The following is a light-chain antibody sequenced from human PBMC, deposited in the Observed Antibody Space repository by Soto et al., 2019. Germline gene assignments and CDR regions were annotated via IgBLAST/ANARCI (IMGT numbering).Light chain of an antibody. J-gene: IGKJ2*01. CDR1: QSILYSSNNKNL. V-gene: IGKV4-1*01. Sequence: DIVMTQSPEYLAVALGERATINCRSSQSILYSSNNKNLIAWYQQKPGQPPKLLIYWASTRQSGVPDRFSGSGYGRDFTLTISSLQAEDVAVYYCQQYYSPPRYTFGQGTRLGIK. CDR3: QQYYSPPRYT. CDR2: WAS.